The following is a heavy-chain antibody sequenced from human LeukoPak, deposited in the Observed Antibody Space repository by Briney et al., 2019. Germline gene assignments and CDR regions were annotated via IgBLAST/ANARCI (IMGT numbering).Heavy chain of an antibody. Sequence: SETLSLTCTVSGDSISGSNCFWGWIRQSPGKGLEWIGYIYYSGSTNYNPSLKSRVTISVDTSKNQFSLKLSSVTAADTAVYYCARVRDYDSSGYYYEGALINWFDPWGQGTLVTVSS. CDR1: GDSISGSNCF. CDR2: IYYSGST. V-gene: IGHV4-61*05. CDR3: ARVRDYDSSGYYYEGALINWFDP. J-gene: IGHJ5*02. D-gene: IGHD3-22*01.